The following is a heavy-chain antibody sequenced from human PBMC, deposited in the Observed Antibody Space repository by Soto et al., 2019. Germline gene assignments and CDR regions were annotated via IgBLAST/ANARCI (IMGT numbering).Heavy chain of an antibody. CDR2: ITGTSAFT. Sequence: GGSLRLSCAASGFVFSDFQFNWVRQAPGGGLEWLSSITGTSAFTEYAESIEGRFTISRDNPNKLLFLHMDNLRPEDTAVYYCARDNLAFQGAFDLWGQGTLVTVAS. CDR1: GFVFSDFQ. V-gene: IGHV3-21*04. D-gene: IGHD3-16*01. J-gene: IGHJ4*02. CDR3: ARDNLAFQGAFDL.